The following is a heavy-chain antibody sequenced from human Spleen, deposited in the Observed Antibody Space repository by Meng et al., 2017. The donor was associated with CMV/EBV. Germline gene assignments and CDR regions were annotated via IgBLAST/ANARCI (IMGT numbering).Heavy chain of an antibody. CDR2: INWNGGST. D-gene: IGHD7-27*01. CDR1: GFTFDDYG. V-gene: IGHV3-20*04. J-gene: IGHJ4*02. CDR3: ARDVINWGYYFDY. Sequence: GESLKISCAASGFTFDDYGMSWVRQAPGKGLEWVSGINWNGGSTGYADSVKGRFTISRDNAKNSLYLQMNSLRAEDTALYYCARDVINWGYYFDYWGQGTLVTVSS.